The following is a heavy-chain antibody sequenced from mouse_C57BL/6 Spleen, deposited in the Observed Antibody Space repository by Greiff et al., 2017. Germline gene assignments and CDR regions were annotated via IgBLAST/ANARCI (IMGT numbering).Heavy chain of an antibody. CDR1: GFTFSSYA. V-gene: IGHV5-4*01. Sequence: EVKLVESGGGLVKPGGSLKLSCAASGFTFSSYAMSWVRQTPEKRLEWVATISDGGSYTYYPDNVKGRFTISRDKAKNNLYLQMSHLQSEDTAMYYCARDVAWFAYWGQGTLVTVSA. J-gene: IGHJ3*01. CDR3: ARDVAWFAY. CDR2: ISDGGSYT.